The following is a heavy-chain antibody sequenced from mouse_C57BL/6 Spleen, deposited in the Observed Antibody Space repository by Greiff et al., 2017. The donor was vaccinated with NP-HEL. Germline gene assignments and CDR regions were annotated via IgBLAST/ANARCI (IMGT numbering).Heavy chain of an antibody. D-gene: IGHD1-1*01. V-gene: IGHV1-59*01. Sequence: QVQLQQSGAELVRPGTSVKLSCKASGYTFTSYWMHWVKQRPGQGLEWIGVIDPSDSYTNYNQKFKGKATLTVDTSSSTAYMQLSSLTSEDSAVYYCARKAITTVVADYWGQGTTLTVSS. CDR3: ARKAITTVVADY. CDR1: GYTFTSYW. CDR2: IDPSDSYT. J-gene: IGHJ2*01.